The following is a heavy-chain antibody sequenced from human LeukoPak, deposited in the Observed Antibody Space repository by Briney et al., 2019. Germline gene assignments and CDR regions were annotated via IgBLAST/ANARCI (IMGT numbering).Heavy chain of an antibody. D-gene: IGHD2-21*01. Sequence: GGALRLSCAASGFTFSSYAMSWVRQAPGKGVEGVSAISGSGGSTYYADSVKGRFTISRDNSKNTLYLQMNSLRAEDTAVYYCAKDRRGGAPRDWGQGTLVTVSS. CDR3: AKDRRGGAPRD. CDR1: GFTFSSYA. V-gene: IGHV3-23*01. J-gene: IGHJ4*02. CDR2: ISGSGGST.